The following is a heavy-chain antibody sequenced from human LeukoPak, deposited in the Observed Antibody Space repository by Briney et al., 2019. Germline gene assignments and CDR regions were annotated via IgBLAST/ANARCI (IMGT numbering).Heavy chain of an antibody. CDR3: ARGIPQYSSYNWSDP. D-gene: IGHD6-19*01. CDR2: ISAYNGNK. CDR1: GYTFTSNG. Sequence: ASVKVSCKASGYTFTSNGISWVRQAPGQGLEWMGGISAYNGNKDYAQKFQGRVTMTTDTSTSTAYMELRSLRSDDTAVYYCARGIPQYSSYNWSDPWGQGTLVTVSS. V-gene: IGHV1-18*01. J-gene: IGHJ5*02.